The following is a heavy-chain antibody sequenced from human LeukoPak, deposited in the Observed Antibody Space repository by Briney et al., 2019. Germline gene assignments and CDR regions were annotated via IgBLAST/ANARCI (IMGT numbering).Heavy chain of an antibody. CDR1: GFNFNSYS. V-gene: IGHV3-48*01. CDR3: AKDDSGYDSGITDY. CDR2: FSVDLKTI. J-gene: IGHJ4*02. D-gene: IGHD5-12*01. Sequence: GGSLRLSCVASGFNFNSYSVNWLRQAPGKGLEWVSYFSVDLKTIDYAESVKGRFTVSRDNARNSLYLQMNSLRAEDTAVYYCAKDDSGYDSGITDYWGQGTLVTVSS.